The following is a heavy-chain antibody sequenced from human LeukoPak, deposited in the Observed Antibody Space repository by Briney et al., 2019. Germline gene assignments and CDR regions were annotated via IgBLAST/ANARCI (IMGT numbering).Heavy chain of an antibody. D-gene: IGHD4-17*01. CDR3: ARGDFGETNTAFDV. J-gene: IGHJ3*01. V-gene: IGHV1-8*03. Sequence: ASVKVSCKTSGYTFTDYDVHWVRQAPGQGLEWMGWINPNSATTNYAQRLQSRVTFTRDTSLSVAYMELSSLTSEDAAVYFCARGDFGETNTAFDVWGQGTLVAVSS. CDR1: GYTFTDYD. CDR2: INPNSATT.